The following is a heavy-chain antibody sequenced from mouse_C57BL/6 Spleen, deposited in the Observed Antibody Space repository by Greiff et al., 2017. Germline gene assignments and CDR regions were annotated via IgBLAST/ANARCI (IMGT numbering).Heavy chain of an antibody. Sequence: QVQLQQPGAELVKPGASVKMSCKASGYTFTSYWITWVKQRPGQGLEWIGDIYPGSGSTNYNEKFKSKATLTVDTSSSTAYMQLSSLTSEDSAVYYCARPPFYDGYYGGFAYWGQGTLVTVSA. J-gene: IGHJ3*01. CDR1: GYTFTSYW. V-gene: IGHV1-55*01. D-gene: IGHD2-3*01. CDR3: ARPPFYDGYYGGFAY. CDR2: IYPGSGST.